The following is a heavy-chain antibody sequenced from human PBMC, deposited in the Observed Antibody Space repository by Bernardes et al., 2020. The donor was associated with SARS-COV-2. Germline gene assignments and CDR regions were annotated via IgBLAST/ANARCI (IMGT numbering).Heavy chain of an antibody. J-gene: IGHJ4*02. CDR3: AREGASSGLDFDY. Sequence: SETLSLTCTVSGGSIRSDFWSWIRQPPGPGLEWIGYLSYSGNTHYNPSLKSRVTISIDTSKKQFSLKLSSVTAADTAVYYCAREGASSGLDFDYWGQGTLVTGSS. V-gene: IGHV4-59*01. CDR1: GGSIRSDF. D-gene: IGHD3-22*01. CDR2: LSYSGNT.